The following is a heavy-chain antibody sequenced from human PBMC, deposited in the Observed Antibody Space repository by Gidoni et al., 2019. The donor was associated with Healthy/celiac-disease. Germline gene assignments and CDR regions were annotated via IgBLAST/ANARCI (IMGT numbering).Heavy chain of an antibody. J-gene: IGHJ4*02. D-gene: IGHD3-22*01. Sequence: QVQLVQSGAEVKKPGASVKVSCKASGYTFTGYYMHWVRQAPGQGLEWMGWINPNSGGTNYAQKFQGRVTMTRDTSISTAYMELSRLRSDDTAVYYCARGADDSSGYPHYFDYWGQGTLVTVSS. V-gene: IGHV1-2*02. CDR2: INPNSGGT. CDR3: ARGADDSSGYPHYFDY. CDR1: GYTFTGYY.